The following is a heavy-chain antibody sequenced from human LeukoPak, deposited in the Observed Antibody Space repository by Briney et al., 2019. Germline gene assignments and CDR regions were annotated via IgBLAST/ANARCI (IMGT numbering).Heavy chain of an antibody. J-gene: IGHJ4*02. V-gene: IGHV3-30*02. Sequence: GGSLRLSCAVSGFTFTNYGMLWVRQAPGKGLEWVAFIRYDGSHNYYADSVKGRFTISRDTSKNTLFLQMNSLRPEDTAVYYCAKDKGGARIYFDSWGQGTLVTVSS. CDR1: GFTFTNYG. CDR3: AKDKGGARIYFDS. CDR2: IRYDGSHN. D-gene: IGHD1-26*01.